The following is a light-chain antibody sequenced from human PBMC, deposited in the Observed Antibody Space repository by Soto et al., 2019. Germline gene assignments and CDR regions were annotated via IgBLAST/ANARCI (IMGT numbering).Light chain of an antibody. J-gene: IGLJ1*01. Sequence: QSVLTQPPSVSEAPGQRVTISCTGSSSNIGAGYEAHWYQQVPGTAPKLLIYENNNRPSGVPDRFSGSKSVTSASLAITGLQAEDEAEYYCQSYDSSLSGYVFVTGTKVTAL. CDR3: QSYDSSLSGYV. CDR2: ENN. V-gene: IGLV1-40*01. CDR1: SSNIGAGYE.